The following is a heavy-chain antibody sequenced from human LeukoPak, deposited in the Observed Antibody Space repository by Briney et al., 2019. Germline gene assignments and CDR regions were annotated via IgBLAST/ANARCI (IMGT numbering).Heavy chain of an antibody. J-gene: IGHJ5*02. CDR3: ASSAGDSSGYYYSWFDP. Sequence: ASVKVSCKASGYTFTGYYMHWVRQAPGQGLEWMGWINPNSGGTNYAQKFQGRVTMTRDTSISTAYMELSRLRSEDTAVYYCASSAGDSSGYYYSWFDPWGQGTLVTVSS. CDR2: INPNSGGT. V-gene: IGHV1-2*02. D-gene: IGHD3-22*01. CDR1: GYTFTGYY.